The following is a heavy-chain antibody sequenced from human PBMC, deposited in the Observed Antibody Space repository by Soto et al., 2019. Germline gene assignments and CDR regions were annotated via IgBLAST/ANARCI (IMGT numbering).Heavy chain of an antibody. D-gene: IGHD6-19*01. CDR3: ARRSSGWYFDY. CDR1: GFTFSNAW. CDR2: IKSKTDGGTT. V-gene: IGHV3-15*07. Sequence: PGGSLRLSCAASGFTFSNAWMNWVRQAPGKGLEWVGRIKSKTDGGTTDYAAPVKGRFTISRDDSKNTLYLQMNSLRAEDTAVYYGARRSSGWYFDYWGQGTLVNVSS. J-gene: IGHJ4*02.